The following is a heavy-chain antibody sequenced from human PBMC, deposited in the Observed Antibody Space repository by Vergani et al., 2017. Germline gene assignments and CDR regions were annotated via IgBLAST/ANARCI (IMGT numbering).Heavy chain of an antibody. Sequence: EVQVLESGGGLVQPGGSLRLSCAASGFTFSSYSMNWVRQAPGKGLEWVSSISSSSSYIYYADSVKGRFTISRDNAKNSLYLQMNSLRAEDTAVYYCARDSLSSNWGSGVSYYDMDVWGKGTTVTVSS. CDR1: GFTFSSYS. J-gene: IGHJ6*03. D-gene: IGHD7-27*01. CDR2: ISSSSSYI. V-gene: IGHV3-21*01. CDR3: ARDSLSSNWGSGVSYYDMDV.